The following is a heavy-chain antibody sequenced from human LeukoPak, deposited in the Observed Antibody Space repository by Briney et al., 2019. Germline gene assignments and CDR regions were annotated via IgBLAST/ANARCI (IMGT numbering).Heavy chain of an antibody. Sequence: PGGSLRLSCAASGFSFRSHAMFWVRQAPGKGLEWVSVIRGGGGSTDYADSVKGRFTISRDNSKNTLYLQMNSLRAEDTAVYYCAKDSYSNYYNGLDVWGQGTTVTVSS. CDR1: GFSFRSHA. CDR2: IRGGGGST. D-gene: IGHD6-13*01. J-gene: IGHJ6*02. V-gene: IGHV3-23*01. CDR3: AKDSYSNYYNGLDV.